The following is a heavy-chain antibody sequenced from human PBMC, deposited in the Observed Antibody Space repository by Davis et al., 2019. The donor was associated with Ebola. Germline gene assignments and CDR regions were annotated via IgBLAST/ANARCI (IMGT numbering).Heavy chain of an antibody. CDR1: GFTFSSYW. J-gene: IGHJ4*02. V-gene: IGHV3-7*01. D-gene: IGHD4-17*01. CDR2: IKQDGSEK. Sequence: GESLKISCAASGFTFSSYWMSWVRQAPGKGLEWVANIKQDGSEKYYVDSVKGRFTISRDNAKNSLYLQMNSLRAEDTAVYYCARDKDYGDYVHWGQGTLVTVSS. CDR3: ARDKDYGDYVH.